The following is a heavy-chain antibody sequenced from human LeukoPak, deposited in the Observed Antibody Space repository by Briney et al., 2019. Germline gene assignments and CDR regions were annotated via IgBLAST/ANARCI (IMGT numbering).Heavy chain of an antibody. CDR3: ARDSRNTIFGVV. CDR1: GGSISSYY. CDR2: IHYSGST. J-gene: IGHJ4*02. Sequence: SETLSLTCTVSGGSISSYYWSWIRQPPGKGLEWIGYIHYSGSTNYKPSLKSRVTISVDTSKNQFSLKLSSVTAADTAVYYCARDSRNTIFGVVWGQGTLVTVSS. D-gene: IGHD3-3*01. V-gene: IGHV4-59*01.